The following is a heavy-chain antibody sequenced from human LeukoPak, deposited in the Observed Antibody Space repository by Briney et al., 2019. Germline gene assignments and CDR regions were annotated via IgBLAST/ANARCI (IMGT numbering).Heavy chain of an antibody. CDR1: GFTFSKYG. CDR3: TRDDDCSGGACYFGY. Sequence: GGSLRLSCAASGFTFSKYGMHWVRQAPGKGLEWLANIKEDGSQKHYVDSVKGRFTISRDNAKNSLYLQMNSLRVEDTAVYYCTRDDDCSGGACYFGYWGQGTLVTVSS. J-gene: IGHJ4*02. D-gene: IGHD2-15*01. V-gene: IGHV3-7*04. CDR2: IKEDGSQK.